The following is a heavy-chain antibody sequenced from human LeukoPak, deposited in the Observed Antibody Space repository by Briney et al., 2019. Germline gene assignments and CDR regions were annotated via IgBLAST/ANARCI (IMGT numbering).Heavy chain of an antibody. V-gene: IGHV4-59*01. CDR3: ARDFRGHVSGEQWLNAFDI. CDR1: GGSISTYY. CDR2: IFYSGTT. Sequence: SETRSLTCTVSGGSISTYYWSWIRQPPGKGLEWIGYIFYSGTTNYNPSLKSRVTISVDTSKSQFSLILSSVTAADTAVYYCARDFRGHVSGEQWLNAFDIWGQGTMVTVSS. J-gene: IGHJ3*02. D-gene: IGHD6-19*01.